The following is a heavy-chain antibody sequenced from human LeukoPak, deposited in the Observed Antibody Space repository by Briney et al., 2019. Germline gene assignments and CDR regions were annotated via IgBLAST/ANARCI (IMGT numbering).Heavy chain of an antibody. CDR1: GGSISSGSYY. Sequence: SETLSLTCTVSGGSISSGSYYWSWIRQPAGKGLEWIGRIYTSGSTNYNPSLKSRVTISVDTSKNQFSLKLSSVTAADTAVYYCAGRWGRMVRGVNAFDIWGQGTMVTVSS. CDR2: IYTSGST. V-gene: IGHV4-61*02. CDR3: AGRWGRMVRGVNAFDI. D-gene: IGHD3-10*01. J-gene: IGHJ3*02.